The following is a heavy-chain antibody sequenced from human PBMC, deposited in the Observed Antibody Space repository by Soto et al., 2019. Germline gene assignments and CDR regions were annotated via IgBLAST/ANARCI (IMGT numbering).Heavy chain of an antibody. CDR2: ISSSSSYT. J-gene: IGHJ5*02. V-gene: IGHV3-11*05. CDR3: ARDLNYDILTGPNNWFDP. Sequence: GGSLRLSCAASGFTFSDYYMSWIRQAPGKGLEWVSYISSSSSYTNYADSVKGRFTISRDNAKNSLYLQMNSLRAEDTAVYYCARDLNYDILTGPNNWFDPWGQGTLVTVPS. CDR1: GFTFSDYY. D-gene: IGHD3-9*01.